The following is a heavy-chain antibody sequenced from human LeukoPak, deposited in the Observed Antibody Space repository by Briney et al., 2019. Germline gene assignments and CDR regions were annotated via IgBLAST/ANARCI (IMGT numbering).Heavy chain of an antibody. Sequence: GESLKISCKVSGYRFTNYWIGWGRQRPGKGLECMGIIYPGDSDTRYSPSFQGQVTISADKSISTAYLQWSSLKASDTAMYYCARGVGTFDYWGQGTLVTVSS. CDR3: ARGVGTFDY. V-gene: IGHV5-51*01. D-gene: IGHD3-3*01. J-gene: IGHJ4*02. CDR1: GYRFTNYW. CDR2: IYPGDSDT.